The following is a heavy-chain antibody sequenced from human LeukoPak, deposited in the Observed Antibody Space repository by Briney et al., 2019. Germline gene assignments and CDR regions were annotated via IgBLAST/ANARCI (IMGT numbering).Heavy chain of an antibody. V-gene: IGHV4-34*01. D-gene: IGHD1-26*01. J-gene: IGHJ4*02. CDR1: GGSFSGYY. CDR3: ARGRGVGARFDY. Sequence: PSETLSLTCAVYGGSFSGYYWSWIRQPPGKGLERIGEINHSGSTNYNPSLKSRVTISVDTSKNQFSLKLSSVTAADTAVYYCARGRGVGARFDYWGQGTLVTVSS. CDR2: INHSGST.